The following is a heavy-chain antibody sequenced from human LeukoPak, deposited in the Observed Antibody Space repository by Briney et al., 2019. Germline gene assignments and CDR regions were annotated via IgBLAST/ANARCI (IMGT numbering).Heavy chain of an antibody. CDR1: GYSISSIHC. J-gene: IGHJ3*02. CDR2: ICQSGST. CDR3: ARGGAFDI. V-gene: IGHV4-38-2*02. Sequence: SETLSLTCTVSGYSISSIHCWGWIRQPPGKGLEWIGNICQSGSTYYSPPLKSRVTISVDRSKNQFSLKLSSVTAADTAVYYCARGGAFDIWGQGTMVTVSS.